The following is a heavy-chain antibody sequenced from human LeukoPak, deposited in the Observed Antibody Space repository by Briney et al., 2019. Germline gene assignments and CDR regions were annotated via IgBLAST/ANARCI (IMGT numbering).Heavy chain of an antibody. CDR3: ARDRGYSYEFDY. Sequence: GGPLRLSCAASGFTFSSYSMNCVRQAPGKGLEWVSSISSSSSYIYYADSVKSRFTISRDNAKNSLYLQMNSLRAEDTAVYYCARDRGYSYEFDYWGQGTLVTVSS. CDR1: GFTFSSYS. J-gene: IGHJ4*02. V-gene: IGHV3-21*01. CDR2: ISSSSSYI. D-gene: IGHD5-18*01.